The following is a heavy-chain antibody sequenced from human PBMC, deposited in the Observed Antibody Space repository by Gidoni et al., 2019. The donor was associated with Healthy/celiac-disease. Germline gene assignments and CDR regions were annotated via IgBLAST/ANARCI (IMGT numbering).Heavy chain of an antibody. CDR2: IYYSGST. V-gene: IGHV4-59*01. CDR3: ARGGSGDAFDI. Sequence: QVQLQESGPGLVQPSETLSLTCTVSGGSISSYYWSWIRQPPGKGLEWIGYIYYSGSTNYNPSLKSRVTISVDTSKNQFSLKLSSVTAADTAVYYCARGGSGDAFDIWGQGTMVTVSS. J-gene: IGHJ3*02. D-gene: IGHD2-15*01. CDR1: GGSISSYY.